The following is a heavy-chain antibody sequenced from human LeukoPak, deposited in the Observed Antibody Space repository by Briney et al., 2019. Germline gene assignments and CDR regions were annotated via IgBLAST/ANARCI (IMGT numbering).Heavy chain of an antibody. V-gene: IGHV3-23*01. Sequence: GSSLRLSCAASGFTYISYAMRWLRPAPGMGLEWVSDISDSGGSTYYADAVKGRFTISRDNSKNTLYLQMNSLRAEDTAVYYCAEGDYYDSSGYYGYFQHWGQGTLVTVSS. CDR2: ISDSGGST. D-gene: IGHD3-22*01. J-gene: IGHJ1*01. CDR1: GFTYISYA. CDR3: AEGDYYDSSGYYGYFQH.